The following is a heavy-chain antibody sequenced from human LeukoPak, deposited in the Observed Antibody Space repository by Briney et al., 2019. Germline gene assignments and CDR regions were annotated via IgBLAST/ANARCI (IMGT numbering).Heavy chain of an antibody. CDR3: ANSYSGGSCYGVDY. J-gene: IGHJ4*02. CDR1: GFTFSSYG. D-gene: IGHD2-15*01. CDR2: IRYDGSNK. Sequence: GGSLRLSCAASGFTFSSYGMHWVRQAPGKGLEWVAFIRYDGSNKYYADSVKGRFTISRDNSKNTLYLQMNSLRAVDTAVYYWANSYSGGSCYGVDYGGQGTLVNVSS. V-gene: IGHV3-30*02.